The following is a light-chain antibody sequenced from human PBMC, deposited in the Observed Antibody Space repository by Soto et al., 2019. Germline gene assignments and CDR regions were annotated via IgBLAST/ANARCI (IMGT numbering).Light chain of an antibody. CDR1: QSISDY. V-gene: IGKV1-39*01. Sequence: DIQLTQSPSYLSASIGDSVTITCRASQSISDYLNWWPYKPQTAPRLLLSYVSSLPTGVPSRFSGSGSGSDFTLTIRALQPEDAATYYFQQGYSIMLTFGGGTKLEI. J-gene: IGKJ4*01. CDR2: YVS. CDR3: QQGYSIMLT.